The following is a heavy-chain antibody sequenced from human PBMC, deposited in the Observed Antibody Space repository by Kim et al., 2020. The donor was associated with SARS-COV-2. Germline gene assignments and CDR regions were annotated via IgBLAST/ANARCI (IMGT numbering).Heavy chain of an antibody. J-gene: IGHJ4*02. V-gene: IGHV6-1*01. Sequence: YAACVKSRITINPDTAKNQFSLQLNSVTPEDTAVYYCARELIAAAGGFDYWGQGTLVTVSS. D-gene: IGHD6-13*01. CDR3: ARELIAAAGGFDY.